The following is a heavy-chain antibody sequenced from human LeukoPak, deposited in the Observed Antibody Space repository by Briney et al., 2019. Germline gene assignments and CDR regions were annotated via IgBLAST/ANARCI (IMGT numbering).Heavy chain of an antibody. V-gene: IGHV1-8*01. CDR1: GYTFTSYD. D-gene: IGHD2-2*02. CDR2: MNPNSGNT. CDR3: ARVGRRIVVVPAAIEACYYGMDV. J-gene: IGHJ6*02. Sequence: ASMQVFCKASGYTFTSYDIKWGRQATGQGAEGMGWMNPNSGNTNYAQKFQGRVTMTKNTSISTAYMELSSLRSEDTAVYYCARVGRRIVVVPAAIEACYYGMDVWGQGTTVTVSS.